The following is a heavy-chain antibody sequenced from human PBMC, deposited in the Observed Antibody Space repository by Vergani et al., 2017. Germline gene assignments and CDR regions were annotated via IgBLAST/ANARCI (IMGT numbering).Heavy chain of an antibody. D-gene: IGHD1/OR15-1a*01. J-gene: IGHJ5*02. CDR1: GFIFSDYY. CDR3: GRKQSPASLMDKPIDI. V-gene: IGHV3-11*01. CDR2: ISDGGETK. Sequence: QVQLVASGGGLVRPGGSLRLSCAASGFIFSDYYMTWIRQTPGKGLEWLAHISDGGETKMYAESLKGRFTVSRDNTKNLLILQMKTLKVDDTATYYCGRKQSPASLMDKPIDIWGREPWSPSLQ.